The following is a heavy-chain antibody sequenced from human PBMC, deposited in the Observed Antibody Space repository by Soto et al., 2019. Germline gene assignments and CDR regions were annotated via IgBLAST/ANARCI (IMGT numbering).Heavy chain of an antibody. CDR3: AKDRVSSSFYAYYGMAV. CDR1: GFTFSSYA. CDR2: IVGSGGNT. V-gene: IGHV3-23*01. J-gene: IGHJ6*02. D-gene: IGHD2-2*01. Sequence: GSLRLSCAASGFTFSSYAMNWVRQTPGKGLEWVSGIVGSGGNTYYADSVKGRFTISRDNSKNTLYLQMNSLRAEDTAVYHCAKDRVSSSFYAYYGMAVWGQGTTVTVSS.